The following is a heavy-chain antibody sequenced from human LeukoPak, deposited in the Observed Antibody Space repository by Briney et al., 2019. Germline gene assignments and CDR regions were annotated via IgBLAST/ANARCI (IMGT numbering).Heavy chain of an antibody. CDR1: GGSISSSNW. CDR2: IYHSGST. Sequence: PSETLSLTCAVSGGSISSSNWWSWVRQPPGKGLEWIGEIYHSGSTNYNPSLKSRVTISVDKSKNQFSLKLSSVTAADTAVYYCARGSDYYDSSGYHNFDYWGQGTLVTVSS. CDR3: ARGSDYYDSSGYHNFDY. V-gene: IGHV4-4*02. D-gene: IGHD3-22*01. J-gene: IGHJ4*02.